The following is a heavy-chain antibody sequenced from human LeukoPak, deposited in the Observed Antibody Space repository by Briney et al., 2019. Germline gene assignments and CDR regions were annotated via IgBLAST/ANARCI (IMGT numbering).Heavy chain of an antibody. D-gene: IGHD4-17*01. V-gene: IGHV3-21*01. Sequence: PGGSLRLSCAASGFTFSNYAMNWVRQAPGKGLEWVSSISSSSSYIYYADSVKGRFTISRDNAKNSLYLQMNSLRAEDTAVFYCATNDYGASDYWGQGTLVTVSS. CDR2: ISSSSSYI. CDR3: ATNDYGASDY. J-gene: IGHJ4*02. CDR1: GFTFSNYA.